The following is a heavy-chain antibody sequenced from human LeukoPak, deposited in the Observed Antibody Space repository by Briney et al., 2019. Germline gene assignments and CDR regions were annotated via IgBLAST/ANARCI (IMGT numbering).Heavy chain of an antibody. CDR2: MNPNSGNT. D-gene: IGHD3-10*01. V-gene: IGHV1-8*01. CDR1: GYTFTSFD. CDR3: ARGPIFGSGSYFDY. J-gene: IGHJ4*02. Sequence: ASVKVPCKASGYTFTSFDINWVRQATGQGLEWMGWMNPNSGNTGYAQKFKGRVTMTRNTSISTAYMELSSLRSEDTAVYYCARGPIFGSGSYFDYWGQGPLVTVS.